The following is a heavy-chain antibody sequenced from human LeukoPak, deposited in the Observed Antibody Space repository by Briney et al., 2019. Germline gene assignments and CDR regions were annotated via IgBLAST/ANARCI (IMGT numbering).Heavy chain of an antibody. CDR3: ARDSPTGDGLDV. D-gene: IGHD3-10*01. CDR2: ISYNGKIQ. CDR1: GGTFSDYA. J-gene: IGHJ6*02. V-gene: IGHV3-30*04. Sequence: PGRSLRLSCAVSGGTFSDYAMHWVRQAPGKGLEWVALISYNGKIQHYIDSVKGRFSVSRDNSKNTFYLQMNSLRVEDTAVYYCARDSPTGDGLDVWGRGTTVTVSS.